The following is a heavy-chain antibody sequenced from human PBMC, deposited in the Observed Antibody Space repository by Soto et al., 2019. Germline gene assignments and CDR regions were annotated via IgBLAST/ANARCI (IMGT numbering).Heavy chain of an antibody. D-gene: IGHD6-6*01. CDR2: INPNSGGT. CDR1: GYTFTGYY. CDR3: VRGVDLGYSSSSSFGY. V-gene: IGHV1-2*04. Sequence: GASVKVSCKASGYTFTGYYMHWVRQAPGQGLECMGWINPNSGGTNYAQKFQGWVTMTRDTSISTTYMELSRLRSDDTAVYYCVRGVDLGYSSSSSFGYWGQGTQVTVSS. J-gene: IGHJ4*02.